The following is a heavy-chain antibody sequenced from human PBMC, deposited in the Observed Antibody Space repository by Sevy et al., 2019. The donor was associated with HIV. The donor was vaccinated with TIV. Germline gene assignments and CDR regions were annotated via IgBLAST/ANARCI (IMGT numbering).Heavy chain of an antibody. CDR1: GYSFSNYW. V-gene: IGHV5-51*01. CDR2: IYPVDSDT. Sequence: GESLKISCKGSGYSFSNYWIGWVRQMPGKGLELMGIIYPVDSDTRDSPSFLGQVTISVDKSSSTASLQWSRLRASDTAMYYCARFSSYILAYYGMDVWGQGTTVSVSS. CDR3: ARFSSYILAYYGMDV. D-gene: IGHD2-2*01. J-gene: IGHJ6*02.